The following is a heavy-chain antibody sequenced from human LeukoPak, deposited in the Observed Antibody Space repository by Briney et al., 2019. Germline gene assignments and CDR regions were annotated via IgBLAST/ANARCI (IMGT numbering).Heavy chain of an antibody. D-gene: IGHD2-15*01. CDR3: ARGRVVVAATRLDYYYYMDV. Sequence: PGGSLRLSCAASGFTFSDYYMSWIRQAPGKGLEWVSYISSSGSTIYYADSVKGRFTISRDNAKNSLYLQMNSLRAEDTAVYYCARGRVVVAATRLDYYYYMDVWGKGTTVTVSS. CDR1: GFTFSDYY. J-gene: IGHJ6*03. CDR2: ISSSGSTI. V-gene: IGHV3-11*04.